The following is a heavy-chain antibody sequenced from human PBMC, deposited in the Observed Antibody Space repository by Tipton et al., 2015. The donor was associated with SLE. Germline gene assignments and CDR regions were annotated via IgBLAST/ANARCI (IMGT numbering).Heavy chain of an antibody. Sequence: TLSLTCTVSGGSISDYYWSWIRQPPGKGLEWIGYIYDSGYTNSNPFLKSRVTISVDTSKSQFSLKLSSVTAADTAVYYCASTVGYILNSSGYYNAFDIWGQGTMVTVSS. V-gene: IGHV4-59*12. J-gene: IGHJ3*02. D-gene: IGHD3-22*01. CDR3: ASTVGYILNSSGYYNAFDI. CDR2: IYDSGYT. CDR1: GGSISDYY.